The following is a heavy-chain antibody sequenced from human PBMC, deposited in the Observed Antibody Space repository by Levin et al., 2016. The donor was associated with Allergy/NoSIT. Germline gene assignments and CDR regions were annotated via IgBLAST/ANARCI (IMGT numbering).Heavy chain of an antibody. D-gene: IGHD3-3*01. CDR2: ISSSSSYI. CDR3: ARGSIFGVGLGMDV. V-gene: IGHV3-21*01. J-gene: IGHJ6*02. Sequence: WIRQPPGKGLEWVSSISSSSSYIYYADSMKGRFTISRDNAKNSLYLQMNSLRAEDTAVYYCARGSIFGVGLGMDVWGQGTTVTVSS.